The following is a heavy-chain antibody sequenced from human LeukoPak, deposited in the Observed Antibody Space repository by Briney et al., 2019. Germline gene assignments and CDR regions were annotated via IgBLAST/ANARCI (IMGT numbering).Heavy chain of an antibody. CDR3: AIDYSSGWSMDY. CDR1: GYTFTGYY. Sequence: ASVKVSCKASGYTFTGYYMQWVRQAPGQGLEWMGWINPNSGGTNYAQKFQGRVTMTRDTSISTAYMELSRLRSDDTAVYYCAIDYSSGWSMDYWGQGTLVTVSS. D-gene: IGHD6-19*01. J-gene: IGHJ4*02. V-gene: IGHV1-2*02. CDR2: INPNSGGT.